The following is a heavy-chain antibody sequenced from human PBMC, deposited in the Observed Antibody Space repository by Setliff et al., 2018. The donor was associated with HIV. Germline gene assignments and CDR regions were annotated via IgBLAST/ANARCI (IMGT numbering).Heavy chain of an antibody. D-gene: IGHD2-2*01. Sequence: SETLSLTCTVSGDSASNSRYYWAWIRQPPGKGLEYIGSIHYDEKTYYNPSLKSRVTISIDTSKNQFSLSLNSVTAADTAVYYCARVRLRVPPSIFDYWGQGALVTVSS. V-gene: IGHV4-39*02. CDR1: GDSASNSRYY. CDR2: IHYDEKT. CDR3: ARVRLRVPPSIFDY. J-gene: IGHJ4*02.